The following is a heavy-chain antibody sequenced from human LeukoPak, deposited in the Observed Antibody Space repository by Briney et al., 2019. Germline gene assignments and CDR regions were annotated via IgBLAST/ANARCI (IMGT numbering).Heavy chain of an antibody. J-gene: IGHJ4*02. Sequence: APVKVSCKVSGYTLTELSIHWVRQAPGKGLEWMGNFDPEGGKTIYRQKFQGRVTMTEDTSTDTAYMELSSLRSEDTAVYYCATGIFGVVKCFAYWGQGTLVTVSS. CDR3: ATGIFGVVKCFAY. D-gene: IGHD3-3*01. CDR1: GYTLTELS. CDR2: FDPEGGKT. V-gene: IGHV1-24*01.